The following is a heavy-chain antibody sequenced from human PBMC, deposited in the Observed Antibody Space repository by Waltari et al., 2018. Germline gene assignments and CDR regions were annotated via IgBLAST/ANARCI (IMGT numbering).Heavy chain of an antibody. Sequence: EVKLAESGGGLVQPGGSLRLSCAASVFTFSSYWMSWVRQAPGKGLEWVANIKQDGSQKYYVDSVKGRFTISRDNAKNSLYLQMNSLRAEDTAVYYCAGWIHIAFEYWGQGTLVTVSS. CDR3: AGWIHIAFEY. V-gene: IGHV3-7*01. CDR2: IKQDGSQK. D-gene: IGHD5-18*01. J-gene: IGHJ4*02. CDR1: VFTFSSYW.